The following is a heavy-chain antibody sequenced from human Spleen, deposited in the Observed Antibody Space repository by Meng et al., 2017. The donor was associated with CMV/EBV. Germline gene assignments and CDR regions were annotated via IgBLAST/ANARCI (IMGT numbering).Heavy chain of an antibody. V-gene: IGHV3-23*01. CDR2: ISGSGGST. CDR1: GFTFSSYA. D-gene: IGHD3-22*01. J-gene: IGHJ4*02. CDR3: ARIYDGISYYTYYFDY. Sequence: GGSLRLSCAASGFTFSSYAMSWVRQAPGKGLEWVSAISGSGGSTYYADSVKGRFTISRDNAKNSLYLQMDSLRAEDTAVYYCARIYDGISYYTYYFDYWGQGTLVTVSS.